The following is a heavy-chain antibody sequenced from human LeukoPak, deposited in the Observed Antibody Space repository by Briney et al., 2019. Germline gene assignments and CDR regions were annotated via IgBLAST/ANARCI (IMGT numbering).Heavy chain of an antibody. Sequence: GGSLRLSCAVSGFTFSSYWIHWVRQAPGKGLVWVSRFSDDEGRTVYADSVKGRFTISKDNAKNTLYLQMNSLRAEDTAVYYCARDYFYGLDVWGQGTTVTVSS. CDR2: FSDDEGRT. V-gene: IGHV3-74*01. J-gene: IGHJ6*02. CDR3: ARDYFYGLDV. CDR1: GFTFSSYW.